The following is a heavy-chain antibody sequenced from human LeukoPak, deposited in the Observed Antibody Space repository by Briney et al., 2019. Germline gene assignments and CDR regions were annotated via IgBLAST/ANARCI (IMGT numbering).Heavy chain of an antibody. D-gene: IGHD1-20*01. V-gene: IGHV3-30*02. Sequence: GGSLRLSCAASGFTFSSYEMNWVRQAPGKGLEWVAFIRYDGSNKYYADSVKGRFTISRDNSKNTLYLQMNSLRAEDTALYYCAKDVKYNWNYIDYWGQGALVTVSS. CDR1: GFTFSSYE. CDR3: AKDVKYNWNYIDY. J-gene: IGHJ4*02. CDR2: IRYDGSNK.